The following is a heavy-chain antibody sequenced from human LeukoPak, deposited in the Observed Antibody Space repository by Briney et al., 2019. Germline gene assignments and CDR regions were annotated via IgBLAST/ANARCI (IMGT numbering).Heavy chain of an antibody. Sequence: ASVKVSCKVSGYTLTELSMHWVRQAPGKGLEWMGGFDPEDGETIYAQKFQGRVTMTRNTSISTAYMELSSLRSEDTAVYYCARDLRIDGMDVWGQGTTVTVSS. J-gene: IGHJ6*02. D-gene: IGHD1-26*01. CDR1: GYTLTELS. CDR2: FDPEDGET. V-gene: IGHV1-24*01. CDR3: ARDLRIDGMDV.